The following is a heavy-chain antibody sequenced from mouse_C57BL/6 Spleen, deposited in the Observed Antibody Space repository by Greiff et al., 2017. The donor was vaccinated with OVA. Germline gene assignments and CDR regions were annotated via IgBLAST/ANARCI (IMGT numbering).Heavy chain of an antibody. V-gene: IGHV3-6*01. CDR1: GYSITSGYY. CDR2: ISYDGSN. CDR3: AMVTTRTGYFDY. D-gene: IGHD2-2*01. J-gene: IGHJ2*01. Sequence: EVKLMESGPGLVKPSQSLSLTCSVTGYSITSGYYWNWIRQFPGNKLEWMGYISYDGSNNYNPSLKNRISITRDTSKNQFFLKLNSVTTEDTATYYCAMVTTRTGYFDYWGQGTTLTVSS.